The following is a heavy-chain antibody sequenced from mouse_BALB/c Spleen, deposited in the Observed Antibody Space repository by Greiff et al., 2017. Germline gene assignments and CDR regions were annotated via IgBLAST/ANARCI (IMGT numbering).Heavy chain of an antibody. J-gene: IGHJ3*01. Sequence: VKLVESGPDLVAPSQSLSITCTVSGFSLTSYGVHWVRQPPGKGLEWLVVIWSDGSTTYNSALKSRLSISKDNSKSQVFLKMNSLQTDDTAMYYCASSYYRYDGFAYWGQGTLVTVSA. V-gene: IGHV2-6-2*01. D-gene: IGHD2-14*01. CDR2: IWSDGST. CDR3: ASSYYRYDGFAY. CDR1: GFSLTSYG.